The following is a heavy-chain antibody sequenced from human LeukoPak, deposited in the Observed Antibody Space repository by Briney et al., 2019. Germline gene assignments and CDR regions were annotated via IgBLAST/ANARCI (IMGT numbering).Heavy chain of an antibody. CDR3: ATAPTYYYGSGPHFDY. V-gene: IGHV1-24*01. Sequence: GASVKVSCKVSGYTLTELSIHWVRQAPGKGLEWMGGFDPEDGETIYAQKFQGRVTMTEDTSTDTAYMELSSLGSEDTAVYYCATAPTYYYGSGPHFDYWGQGTLVTVSS. J-gene: IGHJ4*02. CDR2: FDPEDGET. D-gene: IGHD3-10*01. CDR1: GYTLTELS.